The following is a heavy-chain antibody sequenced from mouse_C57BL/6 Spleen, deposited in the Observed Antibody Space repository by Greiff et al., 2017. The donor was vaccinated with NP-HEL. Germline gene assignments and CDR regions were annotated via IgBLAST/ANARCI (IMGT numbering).Heavy chain of an antibody. J-gene: IGHJ2*01. CDR2: IYPGDGDT. Sequence: VQLQQSGAELVKPGASVKISCKASGYAFSSYWMNWVKQRPGKGLEWIGQIYPGDGDTNYNGKFKGKATLTADKSSSTAYMQLSSLTSEDSAVYFCARDLYDSSCCFDYWGQGTTLTVSS. D-gene: IGHD1-1*01. CDR3: ARDLYDSSCCFDY. CDR1: GYAFSSYW. V-gene: IGHV1-80*01.